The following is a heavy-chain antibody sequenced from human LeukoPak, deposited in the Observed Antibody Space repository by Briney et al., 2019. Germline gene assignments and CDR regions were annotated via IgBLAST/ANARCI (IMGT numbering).Heavy chain of an antibody. CDR1: GGSISSGGYY. D-gene: IGHD3-10*01. CDR2: IYYTGST. J-gene: IGHJ5*02. Sequence: SQTLSLTCTVSGGSISSGGYYWSWIRQPPGKGLEWIGYIYYTGSTFYNPSLKSRVSISADTSQNQFSLRLNSVTAADTAVYYCARAPDMTYYGSGRAYTWFDPWGQGTHITVSS. CDR3: ARAPDMTYYGSGRAYTWFDP. V-gene: IGHV4-31*03.